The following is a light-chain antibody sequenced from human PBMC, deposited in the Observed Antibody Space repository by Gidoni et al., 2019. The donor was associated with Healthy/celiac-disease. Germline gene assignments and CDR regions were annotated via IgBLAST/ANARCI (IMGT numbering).Light chain of an antibody. Sequence: EIVMTQSPATLSVSPGERATLSCRASQSVSSNLAWYQQKPGQAPRRLIYGASTRATGIPARFSGSGSGTEFTLTISSLQSEDFAVYYCQQYNNRPRTFGQGTKVEIK. CDR3: QQYNNRPRT. V-gene: IGKV3-15*01. J-gene: IGKJ1*01. CDR1: QSVSSN. CDR2: GAS.